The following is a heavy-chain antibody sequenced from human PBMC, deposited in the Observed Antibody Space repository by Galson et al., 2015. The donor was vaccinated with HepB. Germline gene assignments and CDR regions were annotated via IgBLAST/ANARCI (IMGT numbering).Heavy chain of an antibody. D-gene: IGHD3-10*01. V-gene: IGHV3-11*06. J-gene: IGHJ3*02. CDR2: ISSSRSYT. CDR3: AREGVLWLGELLGAFDI. CDR1: GFTFSDYP. Sequence: SLRLSCAVSGFTFSDYPMSWIRQAPGKGLEWVSYISSSRSYTIYADSVEGRFTISRDNAKNSLYLQMNSLRAEDTAVYYCAREGVLWLGELLGAFDIWGQGTMVTVSS.